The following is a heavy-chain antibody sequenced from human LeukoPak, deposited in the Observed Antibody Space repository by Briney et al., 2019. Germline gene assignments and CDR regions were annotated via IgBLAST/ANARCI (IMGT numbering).Heavy chain of an antibody. D-gene: IGHD6-6*01. CDR1: GFTFSSYA. CDR3: AKHSSSPYYYYGMDV. V-gene: IGHV3-23*01. CDR2: ISGSGGST. Sequence: GGSLRLSCAASGFTFSSYAMSWVRQAPGKGLEWVSAISGSGGSTYYADSVKGRFTISRDNSKNTLYLQMNSLRAEDTAVYYCAKHSSSPYYYYGMDVWGQGPTATVSS. J-gene: IGHJ6*02.